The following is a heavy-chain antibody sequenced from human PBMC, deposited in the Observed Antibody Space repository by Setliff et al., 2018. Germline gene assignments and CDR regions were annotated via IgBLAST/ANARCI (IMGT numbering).Heavy chain of an antibody. V-gene: IGHV4-61*02. D-gene: IGHD2-15*01. CDR3: ARAPLDYSSRAFDF. J-gene: IGHJ3*01. CDR1: GGSIGSGAYY. Sequence: SETLSLTCTVSGGSIGSGAYYWTWIRQPAGKGLEWIGRIYSSGDTNYNPSLKSRATMSVDTSKNHFSLNLSAVTAADTAKYYCARAPLDYSSRAFDFWGQGAMVTVSS. CDR2: IYSSGDT.